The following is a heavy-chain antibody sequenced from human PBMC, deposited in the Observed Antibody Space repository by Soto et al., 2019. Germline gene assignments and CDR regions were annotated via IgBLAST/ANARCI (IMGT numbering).Heavy chain of an antibody. CDR1: GIILSNFG. D-gene: IGHD6-6*01. Sequence: HPGGSLRLSCATSGIILSNFGLHWVCQAPGKGLEWVAVIWSDGSNAVSADSVKGRFTISRDNSKNTLYLQMSGLRSEATAVYYCARDPRTARPSAMDVWGQGTTVTVSS. CDR2: IWSDGSNA. J-gene: IGHJ6*02. CDR3: ARDPRTARPSAMDV. V-gene: IGHV3-33*08.